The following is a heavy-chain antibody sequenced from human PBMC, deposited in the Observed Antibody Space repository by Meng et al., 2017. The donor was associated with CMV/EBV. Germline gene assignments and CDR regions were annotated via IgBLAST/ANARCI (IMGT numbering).Heavy chain of an antibody. Sequence: GGSLRLSCAASGFSAFSVSSNYMGWVRQAPGKGLEWVSVIYSGNSSYYADSVKGRFTISRDNSKNTLYLQMNSLRAEDTAVYYCAKDMKYYDFWSGYPDAFDIWGQGTMVTVSS. CDR1: GFSAFSVSSNY. CDR2: IYSGNSS. D-gene: IGHD3-3*01. CDR3: AKDMKYYDFWSGYPDAFDI. J-gene: IGHJ3*02. V-gene: IGHV3-53*01.